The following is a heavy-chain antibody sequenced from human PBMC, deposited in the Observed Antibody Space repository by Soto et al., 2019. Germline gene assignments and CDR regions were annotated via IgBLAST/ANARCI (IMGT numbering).Heavy chain of an antibody. D-gene: IGHD3-10*01. Sequence: QVQLVESGGGVVQPGRSLRLSCAASGFTFSSYGMHWVRQAPGKGLEWVALISSDGSNKYYADSVKGRFIISRDNSKNTLYLQMNTLRAEDTAVYYCAKVRADYYYGSGPFDYWGQGTLVTVSS. J-gene: IGHJ4*02. CDR3: AKVRADYYYGSGPFDY. CDR1: GFTFSSYG. CDR2: ISSDGSNK. V-gene: IGHV3-30*18.